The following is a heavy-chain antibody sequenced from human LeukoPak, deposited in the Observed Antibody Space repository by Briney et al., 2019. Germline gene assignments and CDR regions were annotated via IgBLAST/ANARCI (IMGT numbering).Heavy chain of an antibody. Sequence: GGSLRLSCAASGFTFSSYEINWVRQAPGKGLEWVSYISSSGSTIYYADSVKGRFTISRDNAKNSLYLQMNSLRAEDTAVYYCARVVLPGLFDPWGQGTLVTVSS. CDR1: GFTFSSYE. V-gene: IGHV3-48*03. CDR2: ISSSGSTI. D-gene: IGHD1-14*01. CDR3: ARVVLPGLFDP. J-gene: IGHJ5*02.